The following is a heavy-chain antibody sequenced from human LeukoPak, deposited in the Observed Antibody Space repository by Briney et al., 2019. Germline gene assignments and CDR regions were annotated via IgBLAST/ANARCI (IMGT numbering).Heavy chain of an antibody. Sequence: SETLSLTCAVYGGSFSGYYWSWIRQPPGKGLEWIGEINHSGSTNYNPSLKSRVTISVDTSKNQFSLKLSSVTAADTAVYYCARGRAVAYDCVWGSYRYYFDYWGQGTLVTVSS. CDR3: ARGRAVAYDCVWGSYRYYFDY. D-gene: IGHD3-16*02. V-gene: IGHV4-34*01. J-gene: IGHJ4*02. CDR1: GGSFSGYY. CDR2: INHSGST.